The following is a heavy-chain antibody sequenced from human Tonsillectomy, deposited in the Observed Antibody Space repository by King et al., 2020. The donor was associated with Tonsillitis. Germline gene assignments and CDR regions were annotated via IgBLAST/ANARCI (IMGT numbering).Heavy chain of an antibody. CDR3: ARKYSSGWFYDY. Sequence: VRLVESGGGLVQPGGSLRLSCAASGFTVSSNYMSWVRQAPGKGLEWVSVIYSGGSTYYADSVKGRFTISRDKSKNTLYLQMDSLRGEDTAVYYCARKYSSGWFYDYWGQGTLVTVSS. CDR1: GFTVSSNY. CDR2: IYSGGST. D-gene: IGHD6-19*01. V-gene: IGHV3-66*01. J-gene: IGHJ4*02.